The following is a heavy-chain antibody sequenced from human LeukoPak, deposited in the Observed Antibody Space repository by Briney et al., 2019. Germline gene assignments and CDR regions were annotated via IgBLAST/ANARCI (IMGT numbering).Heavy chain of an antibody. Sequence: PGGSLRLSYAASGFTFSSYAMSWVRQAPGKGLEWVSYISGSTITIHYADSVKGRFTISRDNAKNSLYLQMNSLRAEDAAVYYCARDDRSTWYSDFWGQGTLVTVSS. V-gene: IGHV3-48*04. CDR2: ISGSTITI. CDR3: ARDDRSTWYSDF. CDR1: GFTFSSYA. J-gene: IGHJ4*02. D-gene: IGHD1-26*01.